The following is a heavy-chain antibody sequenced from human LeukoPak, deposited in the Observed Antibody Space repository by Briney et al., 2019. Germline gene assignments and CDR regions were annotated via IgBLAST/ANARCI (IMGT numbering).Heavy chain of an antibody. CDR2: IASDKTYI. D-gene: IGHD6-19*01. CDR3: ASIAVASFDY. J-gene: IGHJ4*02. V-gene: IGHV3-30*04. Sequence: PGGSLRLSCAASGFTFHSYAMNYVRQAPGKGLEWVAVIASDKTYIYYADSVKGRFTISRDNSKNTLSLQMNSLRTEDTAVYYCASIAVASFDYWGQGTLVTVSS. CDR1: GFTFHSYA.